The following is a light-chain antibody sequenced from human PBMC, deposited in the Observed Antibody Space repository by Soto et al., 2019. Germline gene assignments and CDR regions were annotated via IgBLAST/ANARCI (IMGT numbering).Light chain of an antibody. V-gene: IGKV3-20*01. CDR2: DAS. CDR1: QSVSSY. Sequence: EIVLSPSPATVSLSPGARSTLSCRASQSVSSYLAWYQQKPGQAPRLLIYDASNRATGIPARFSGSGSGTDFTLTISRLEPEDFAVYYRQQYGSSRTVGQGTKVDIK. CDR3: QQYGSSRT. J-gene: IGKJ1*01.